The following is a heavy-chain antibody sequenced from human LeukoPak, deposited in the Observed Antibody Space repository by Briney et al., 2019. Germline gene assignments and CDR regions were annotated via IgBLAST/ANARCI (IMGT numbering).Heavy chain of an antibody. CDR3: ARRYCSGGSCPARHDAFDI. J-gene: IGHJ3*02. CDR2: ISGSGRNT. CDR1: GFTFSSYA. V-gene: IGHV3-23*01. Sequence: GGSLRLSCAASGFTFSSYAMSWVRQAPGKGLEWVSAISGSGRNTYYADSVKGRFTISRDNSKNTLYLQMNSLRAEDTAVYYCARRYCSGGSCPARHDAFDIWGQGTMVTVSS. D-gene: IGHD2-15*01.